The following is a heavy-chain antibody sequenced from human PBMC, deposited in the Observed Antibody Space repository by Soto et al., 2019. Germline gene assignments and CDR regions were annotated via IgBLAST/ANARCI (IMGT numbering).Heavy chain of an antibody. CDR1: GYSFRSYG. CDR3: GRSSSMLGAGWSDS. CDR2: VSGYNYKT. J-gene: IGHJ5*01. D-gene: IGHD2-8*01. V-gene: IGHV1-18*01. Sequence: GPSVKVSCKASGYSFRSYGINWVRQAPGQGLEWIGWVSGYNYKTKYAQKLQGRITVTTDTSTNTAYMELRSLRSDDTAVYYCGRSSSMLGAGWSDSWGRGTLVTVSS.